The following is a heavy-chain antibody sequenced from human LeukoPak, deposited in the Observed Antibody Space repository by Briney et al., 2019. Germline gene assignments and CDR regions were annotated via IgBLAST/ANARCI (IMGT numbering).Heavy chain of an antibody. CDR2: ISSSSSYI. V-gene: IGHV3-21*01. CDR3: ASIMVVGATSWFDP. D-gene: IGHD1-26*01. CDR1: GFTFSSYS. Sequence: KPGGSLRLSCAASGFTFSSYSMNWVRQAPGKGLEWVSSISSSSSYIYYADSVKGRFTISRDNAKNSLYLQMNSLRAEDTAVYYCASIMVVGATSWFDPWGQGTLVTVSS. J-gene: IGHJ5*02.